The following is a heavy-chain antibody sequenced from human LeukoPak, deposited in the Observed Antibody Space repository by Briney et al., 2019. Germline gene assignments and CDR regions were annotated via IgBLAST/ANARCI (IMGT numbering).Heavy chain of an antibody. V-gene: IGHV4-34*01. CDR3: ARGFPPYDYVWGSYRLYYFDY. J-gene: IGHJ4*02. CDR1: GGSFSGYY. CDR2: INHSGNT. D-gene: IGHD3-16*02. Sequence: SETLSLTCAVYGGSFSGYYWSWIRQPPGKGLEWIGEINHSGNTNYNPSLKSRVTISVDTSKNQFSLKLSSVTAADTAVYYCARGFPPYDYVWGSYRLYYFDYWGQGTLVTVSS.